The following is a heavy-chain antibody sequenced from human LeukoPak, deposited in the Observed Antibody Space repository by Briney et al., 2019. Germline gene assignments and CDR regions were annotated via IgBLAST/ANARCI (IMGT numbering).Heavy chain of an antibody. CDR3: VRDSSTVSTPYFDY. CDR2: INPNSGGT. V-gene: IGHV1-2*04. Sequence: GESLKISCKGSGYSFTSYWIGWVRQAPGQGLEWMGWINPNSGGTNYAQKFQGWVTMTRDTSISTAYMELSRLRSDDTAVYYCVRDSSTVSTPYFDYWGQGSPVSVSS. D-gene: IGHD4-17*01. J-gene: IGHJ4*02. CDR1: GYSFTSYW.